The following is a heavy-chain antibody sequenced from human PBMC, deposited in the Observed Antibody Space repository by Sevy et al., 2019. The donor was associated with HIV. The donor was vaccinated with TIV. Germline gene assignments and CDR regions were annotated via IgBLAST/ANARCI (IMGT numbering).Heavy chain of an antibody. CDR2: TKQDGSEK. D-gene: IGHD3-3*01. CDR1: GFTFSSYW. CDR3: ASNLIGDFWSGYYDY. J-gene: IGHJ4*02. V-gene: IGHV3-7*03. Sequence: GGSLRLSCAASGFTFSSYWMSWVRQAPGKGLEWVANTKQDGSEKYYVDSVKGRFTISRDNAKNSLYLQMNSLRAEDTAVYYCASNLIGDFWSGYYDYWGQGTLVTVSS.